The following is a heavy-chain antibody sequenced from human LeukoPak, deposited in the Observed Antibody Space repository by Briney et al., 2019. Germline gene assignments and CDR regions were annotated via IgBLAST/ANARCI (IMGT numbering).Heavy chain of an antibody. Sequence: GGSLRLSCAASGFTFSTSWMTWVRQAPGKGLECVGHINPDGSVTDYLGSVKGRFTISRDNSENSLYLQMSSLRGEDTAVYYCVRDGWEHFFDYWGQGTLVTVSS. CDR1: GFTFSTSW. V-gene: IGHV3-7*01. D-gene: IGHD6-19*01. CDR3: VRDGWEHFFDY. J-gene: IGHJ4*02. CDR2: INPDGSVT.